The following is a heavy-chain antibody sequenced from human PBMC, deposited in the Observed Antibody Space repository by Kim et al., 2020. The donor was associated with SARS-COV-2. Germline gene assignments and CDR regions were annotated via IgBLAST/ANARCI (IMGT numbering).Heavy chain of an antibody. CDR3: ARGGSSGWQYYFDY. CDR1: GFTFSSYG. D-gene: IGHD6-19*01. Sequence: GGSLRLSCAASGFTFSSYGMHWVRQAPGKGLEWVAVISYDGSNKYYADSVKGRFTISRDNSKNTLYLQMNSLRAEDTAVYYCARGGSSGWQYYFDYWGQG. V-gene: IGHV3-33*05. J-gene: IGHJ4*02. CDR2: ISYDGSNK.